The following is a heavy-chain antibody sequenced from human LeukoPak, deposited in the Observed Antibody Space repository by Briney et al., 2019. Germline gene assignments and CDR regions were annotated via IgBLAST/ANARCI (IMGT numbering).Heavy chain of an antibody. CDR3: AKEIFSGLLYIDY. V-gene: IGHV3-30*04. CDR1: GFTFSSYA. CDR2: ISYDGSNK. D-gene: IGHD5-12*01. Sequence: GGSLRLSCAASGFTFSSYAMHWVRQAPGKGLEWVAVISYDGSNKYYADSVKGRFTISSDNSKNTVHLQMNSLRPEDMAVYYCAKEIFSGLLYIDYWGQGTLVTVSS. J-gene: IGHJ4*02.